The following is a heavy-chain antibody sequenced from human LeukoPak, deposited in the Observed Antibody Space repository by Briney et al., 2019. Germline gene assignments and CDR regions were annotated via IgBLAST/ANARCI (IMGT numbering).Heavy chain of an antibody. CDR3: ARGPIPDY. Sequence: GGALRLSCAASRFTFSSYSMNWVRQAPGKGLEWVSSLNSDSSHIYYADSVKGRFTISRDNAKNSLYLQMNSLRAEDTAVYYCARGPIPDYWGQGTLVTVSS. CDR2: LNSDSSHI. V-gene: IGHV3-21*01. D-gene: IGHD2-2*02. CDR1: RFTFSSYS. J-gene: IGHJ4*02.